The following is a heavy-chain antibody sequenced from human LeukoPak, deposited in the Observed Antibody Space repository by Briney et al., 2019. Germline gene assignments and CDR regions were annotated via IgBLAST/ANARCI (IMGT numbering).Heavy chain of an antibody. Sequence: GGSLRLSCAASGFTFSSYWMSWVRQAPGKGLEWVANIKQDGSEKYYVDSVKGRFTISRDNAKNSLYLQMNSLRAEDTAVYYCARNTYDSSGYVDYWGQGTLATVSS. CDR2: IKQDGSEK. J-gene: IGHJ4*02. CDR1: GFTFSSYW. CDR3: ARNTYDSSGYVDY. D-gene: IGHD3-22*01. V-gene: IGHV3-7*01.